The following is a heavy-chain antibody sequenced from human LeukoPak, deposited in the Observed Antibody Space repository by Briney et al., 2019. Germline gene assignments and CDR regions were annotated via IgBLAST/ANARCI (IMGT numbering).Heavy chain of an antibody. D-gene: IGHD1-26*01. CDR3: ARDQSGSYSVYYGMDV. CDR2: ISYDGSNK. Sequence: GGSLRLSCAASGFTFSSYAMHWVRQAPGKGLEWVAVISYDGSNKYYADSVKGRFTISRDNSKNTLYLQMNSLRAEDTAVYYCARDQSGSYSVYYGMDVWGQGTTVTVSS. CDR1: GFTFSSYA. V-gene: IGHV3-30-3*01. J-gene: IGHJ6*02.